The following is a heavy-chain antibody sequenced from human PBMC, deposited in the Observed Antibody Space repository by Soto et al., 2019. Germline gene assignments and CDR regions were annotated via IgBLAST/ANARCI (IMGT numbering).Heavy chain of an antibody. CDR2: ISYDGSNK. Sequence: QVQLVESRGGVVQPGRSLRLSCAASGFTFSSYAMHWVRQAPGKGLEWVAVISYDGSNKYYADSVKGRFTISRDNSKNTLYLQMNSLRAEDTAVYYCARGGIVLVPAANDGMDVWGQGTTVTVSS. CDR3: ARGGIVLVPAANDGMDV. J-gene: IGHJ6*02. CDR1: GFTFSSYA. D-gene: IGHD2-2*01. V-gene: IGHV3-30-3*01.